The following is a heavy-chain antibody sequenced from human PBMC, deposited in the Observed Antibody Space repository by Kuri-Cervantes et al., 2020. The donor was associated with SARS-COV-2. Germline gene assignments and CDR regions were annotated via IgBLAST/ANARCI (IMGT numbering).Heavy chain of an antibody. V-gene: IGHV3-30-3*01. Sequence: GESLKISCAASGFTFSSYAMHWVRQAPGKGLEWVAVISYDGSNKYCADSVKGRFTISRDNSKNTLYLQMNSLRAEDTAVYYCARDPFLTKYDFWSGTGFDYWGQGTLVTVSS. CDR3: ARDPFLTKYDFWSGTGFDY. D-gene: IGHD3-3*01. CDR2: ISYDGSNK. CDR1: GFTFSSYA. J-gene: IGHJ4*02.